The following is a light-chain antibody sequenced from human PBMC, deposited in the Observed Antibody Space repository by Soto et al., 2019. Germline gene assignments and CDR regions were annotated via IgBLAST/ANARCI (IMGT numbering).Light chain of an antibody. CDR3: SSYAGSNTVV. Sequence: QSALTQPPSASGSPGQSVTISCTGTSSDVGGYNYVSWYQQHPDNAPKPMIYEVSKRPSGVPDRFAGSKSGNPASLTVSGLQAEDEADYYCSSYAGSNTVVFGGGTKLTVL. V-gene: IGLV2-8*01. J-gene: IGLJ2*01. CDR1: SSDVGGYNY. CDR2: EVS.